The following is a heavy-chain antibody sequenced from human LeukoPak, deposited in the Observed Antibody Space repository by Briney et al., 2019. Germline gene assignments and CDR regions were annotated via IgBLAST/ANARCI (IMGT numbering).Heavy chain of an antibody. CDR2: IYDTGST. V-gene: IGHV4-59*01. CDR3: ARITYGPPDY. J-gene: IGHJ4*02. CDR1: GGSISSYY. Sequence: SETLSLTCTVYGGSISSYYWSWIRQPQGKGLEWIGYIYDTGSTNYNPSLESRVTISIDTSKNQFSLNLRSVTAADTAVYYCARITYGPPDYWGQGTLVTVSS. D-gene: IGHD4-17*01.